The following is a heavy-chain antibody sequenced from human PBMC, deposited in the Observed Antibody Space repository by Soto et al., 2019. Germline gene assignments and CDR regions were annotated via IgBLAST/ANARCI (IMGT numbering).Heavy chain of an antibody. CDR2: IHIAKDNI. CDR3: AREEPDGYTRIDY. V-gene: IGHV1-3*04. J-gene: IGHJ4*02. Sequence: QVQLVQSGAEVKKPWASVKVACKAFGYPFTGYVIYWVRQAPGHRLEWMGWIHIAKDNIKYSQKFQGRVTFTKDRAESSAYMALSNLRPEDTAVYYCAREEPDGYTRIDYWCQGTLVTV. CDR1: GYPFTGYV. D-gene: IGHD5-18*01.